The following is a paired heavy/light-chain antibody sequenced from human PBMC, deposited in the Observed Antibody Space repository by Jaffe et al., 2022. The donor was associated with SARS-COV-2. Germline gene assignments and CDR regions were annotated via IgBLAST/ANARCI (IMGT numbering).Light chain of an antibody. Sequence: DIVMTQSPLSLPVTPGEPASISCTSSHRLMDSEGYTCLDWYLQKPGQSPQLLIYLGSNRASGVPDRFSGSGSGTDFTLKISRVEAEDVGVYYCMQVLQPPWTFGQGTKVEIK. V-gene: IGKV2-28*01. J-gene: IGKJ1*01. CDR1: HRLMDSEGYTC. CDR2: LGS. CDR3: MQVLQPPWT.
Heavy chain of an antibody. J-gene: IGHJ4*02. CDR1: GFTSRSYA. D-gene: IGHD2-15*01. Sequence: EVQVVESGGGLVRPGGSLRLSCAAPGFTSRSYAMTWVRQAPGKGLEWVSTISKSGDNTYYADSVKGRFAISRDTSKDTLHLQMNYLRGDDAALYYCARYCSGGGCYGGVEYWGQGILVTVSS. CDR3: ARYCSGGGCYGGVEY. CDR2: ISKSGDNT. V-gene: IGHV3-23*04.